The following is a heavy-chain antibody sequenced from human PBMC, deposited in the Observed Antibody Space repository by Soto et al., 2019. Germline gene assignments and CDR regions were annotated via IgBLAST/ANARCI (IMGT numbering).Heavy chain of an antibody. J-gene: IGHJ3*02. CDR1: GFTFSSYA. CDR3: ATDQSSWPDEAFDI. V-gene: IGHV3-7*01. D-gene: IGHD6-13*01. CDR2: IKRDGSEK. Sequence: PGGSLRLSCAASGFTFSSYAMTWVRQAPGKGLEWVANIKRDGSEKYYVDSVKGRFTISRDNAGNSLYLQMNSLRADDTAVYYCATDQSSWPDEAFDIWGQGTMVTVSS.